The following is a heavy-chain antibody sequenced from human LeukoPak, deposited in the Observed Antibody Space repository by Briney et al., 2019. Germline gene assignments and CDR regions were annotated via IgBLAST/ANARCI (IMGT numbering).Heavy chain of an antibody. D-gene: IGHD3-10*01. CDR1: GFTVSTDN. CDR2: VYSGNDGT. V-gene: IGHV3-66*02. CDR3: TKRSRGYYDY. Sequence: PGGSLRLSCAASGFTVSTDNMSWVRQVPGKGLEWVSAVYSGNDGTNYADSVRGRFTISRDDSKNMVYLQMNNLRLEDAAVYYCTKRSRGYYDYWGQGTLVTVSS. J-gene: IGHJ4*02.